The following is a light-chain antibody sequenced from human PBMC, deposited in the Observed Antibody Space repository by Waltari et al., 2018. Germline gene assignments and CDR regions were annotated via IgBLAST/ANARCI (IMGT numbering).Light chain of an antibody. Sequence: QSPGTLSVSPGERATLFCRASQSVGHNLAWFQQKPGQAPRLLIYDASVWAPGVPARFSGGGSGTEFTLTISRLQSEDFAVYYCQQYNYWPPDSFGQGTKLEIK. J-gene: IGKJ2*03. CDR3: QQYNYWPPDS. V-gene: IGKV3-15*01. CDR2: DAS. CDR1: QSVGHN.